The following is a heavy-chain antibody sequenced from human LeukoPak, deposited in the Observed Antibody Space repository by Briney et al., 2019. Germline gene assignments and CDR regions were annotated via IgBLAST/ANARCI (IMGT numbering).Heavy chain of an antibody. Sequence: SQTLSLTCAVSGGSISSTGYSWSWIRQPPGKGLEWIGYIYHSGSTYYNPSLKSRVTISVDRSKKQFSLKLSSVTAADTAVYYCARAYYYDSGGYYPDAFDIWGQGTMVTVSS. V-gene: IGHV4-30-2*01. CDR2: IYHSGST. D-gene: IGHD3-22*01. CDR1: GGSISSTGYS. CDR3: ARAYYYDSGGYYPDAFDI. J-gene: IGHJ3*02.